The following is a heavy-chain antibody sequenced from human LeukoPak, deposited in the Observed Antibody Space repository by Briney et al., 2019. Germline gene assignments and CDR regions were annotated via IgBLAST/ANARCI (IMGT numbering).Heavy chain of an antibody. V-gene: IGHV4-39*07. CDR3: ARERSYNWFDP. CDR2: IYYSGST. CDR1: GGSIGSSSYY. Sequence: SGTLSLTCTVSGGSIGSSSYYWGWIRQPPGKGLEWIGSIYYSGSTYYNPSLKSRVTISVDTSKNQFSLKLSSVTAADTAVYYCARERSYNWFDPWGQGTLVTVSS. J-gene: IGHJ5*02.